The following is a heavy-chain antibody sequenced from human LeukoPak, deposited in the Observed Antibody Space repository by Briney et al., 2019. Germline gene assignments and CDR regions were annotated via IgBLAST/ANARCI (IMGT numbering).Heavy chain of an antibody. CDR3: AKVHSSGNNGWDAFNI. V-gene: IGHV3-23*01. J-gene: IGHJ3*02. CDR2: ISASDGST. CDR1: GFTFSNYA. Sequence: GGSLRLSCAASGFTFSNYAMNWVRQAPRTGLEWVSGISASDGSTYYADSVQGRFTISRDNSKNTLYLQMNTLRAEATAIFYCAKVHSSGNNGWDAFNIGGQGPMVTASS. D-gene: IGHD6-19*01.